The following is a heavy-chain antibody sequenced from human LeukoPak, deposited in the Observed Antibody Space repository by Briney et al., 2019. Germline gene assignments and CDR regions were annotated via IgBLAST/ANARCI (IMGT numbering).Heavy chain of an antibody. CDR1: GFTFSNYA. D-gene: IGHD3-22*01. Sequence: GASLRLSCAASGFTFSNYAMSWVRQAPGKGLEWVSTIINSGGGTYYADSVKGRFTISRDNSKNTLYLQMNSLRAEDTAVYSCAKRDSSGYYYFDCWGQGTLVTVSS. CDR2: IINSGGGT. J-gene: IGHJ4*02. CDR3: AKRDSSGYYYFDC. V-gene: IGHV3-23*01.